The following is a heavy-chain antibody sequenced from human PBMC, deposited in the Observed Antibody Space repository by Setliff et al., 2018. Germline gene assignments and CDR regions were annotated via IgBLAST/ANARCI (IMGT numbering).Heavy chain of an antibody. V-gene: IGHV3-48*03. Sequence: GGSLRLSCAASGFTFSSYEMNWVRQAPGKGLEWVSYISSSGSTIYYADSVKGRFTISRDNSENTLYLQMNSLRAEDTAVYYCARNWATAQHYYYGMDVWGQGTTVTVS. D-gene: IGHD2-21*02. J-gene: IGHJ6*02. CDR2: ISSSGSTI. CDR1: GFTFSSYE. CDR3: ARNWATAQHYYYGMDV.